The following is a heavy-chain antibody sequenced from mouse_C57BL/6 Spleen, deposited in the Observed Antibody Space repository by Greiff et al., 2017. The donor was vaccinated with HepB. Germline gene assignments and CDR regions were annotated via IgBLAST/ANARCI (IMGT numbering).Heavy chain of an antibody. V-gene: IGHV1-22*01. CDR3: ARSPQALYGSSFYFDY. J-gene: IGHJ2*01. Sequence: EVQLQQSGPELVKPGASVKMSCKASGYTFTDYNMHWVKQSHGKSLEWIGYINPNNGGTSYNQKFKGKATLTVNKSSSTAYMELRSLTSEDSAVYYCARSPQALYGSSFYFDYWGQGTTLTVSS. CDR2: INPNNGGT. D-gene: IGHD1-1*01. CDR1: GYTFTDYN.